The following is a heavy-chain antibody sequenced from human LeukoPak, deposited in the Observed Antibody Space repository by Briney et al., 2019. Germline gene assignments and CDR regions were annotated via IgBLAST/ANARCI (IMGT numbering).Heavy chain of an antibody. CDR2: IYYSGST. V-gene: IGHV4-59*08. CDR3: ARRFTYYYDSSGYNDAFDI. CDR1: GGSISSYY. Sequence: SETLSLTCTVSGGSISSYYWSWIRQPPGKGLEWIGYIYYSGSTNYNPSLKSRVTISVDTSKNQFSLKLSSVTAADTAVYYCARRFTYYYDSSGYNDAFDIWGQGTMVTVSS. J-gene: IGHJ3*02. D-gene: IGHD3-22*01.